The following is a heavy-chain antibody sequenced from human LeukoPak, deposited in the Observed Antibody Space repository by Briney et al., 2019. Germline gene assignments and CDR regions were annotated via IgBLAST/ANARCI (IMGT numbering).Heavy chain of an antibody. V-gene: IGHV3-11*01. D-gene: IGHD3-10*01. CDR2: ISSSGSTI. J-gene: IGHJ4*02. CDR3: ARDVRTYYYGSGTNFDY. CDR1: GGSINNYY. Sequence: LSLTCTVSGGSINNYYWNWIRQAPGKGLEWVSYISSSGSTIYYADSVKGRFTISRDNAKNSLYLQMNSLRAEDTAVYYCARDVRTYYYGSGTNFDYWGQGTLVTVSS.